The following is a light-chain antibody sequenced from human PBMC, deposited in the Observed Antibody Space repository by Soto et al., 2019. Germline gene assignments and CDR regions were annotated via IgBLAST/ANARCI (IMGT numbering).Light chain of an antibody. CDR3: QQRSNWPRT. CDR2: DAS. J-gene: IGKJ1*01. CDR1: QSVGTF. Sequence: EIVLTQSPATLSLSPGERATLSCRASQSVGTFFAWYQQKPGQAPRLLIYDASNRATGIPARFSGSGSGSDFTLTISSLQPEDFALYYCQQRSNWPRTFGQGTKVDIK. V-gene: IGKV3-11*01.